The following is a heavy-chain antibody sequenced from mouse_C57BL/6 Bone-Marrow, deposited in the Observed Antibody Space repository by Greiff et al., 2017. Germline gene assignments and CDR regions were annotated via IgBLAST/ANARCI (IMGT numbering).Heavy chain of an antibody. J-gene: IGHJ3*01. CDR3: ARQLRAY. CDR1: GFTFSSYG. Sequence: EVNLMESGGDLVKPGGSLKLSCAASGFTFSSYGMSWVRQTPDKRLEWVATISSGGSYTYYPDSVKGRFTISRDNAKNTLYLQMSSLKSEDTAMYYCARQLRAYWGQGTLVTVSA. CDR2: ISSGGSYT. V-gene: IGHV5-6*01. D-gene: IGHD3-2*02.